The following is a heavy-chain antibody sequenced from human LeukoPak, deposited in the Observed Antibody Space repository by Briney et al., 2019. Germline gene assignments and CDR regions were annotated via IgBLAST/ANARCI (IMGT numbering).Heavy chain of an antibody. CDR3: ASSGSYRFDY. CDR1: GFTFSTYT. CDR2: IGNNGGGI. D-gene: IGHD1-26*01. Sequence: GGSLRLSCAASGFTFSTYTMYWVRHPPGKRLEWVSIIGNNGGGIHYADSVKGRFTISRDNAKNSLYLQMNSLRDEDTAVYYCASSGSYRFDYWGQGTLVTVSS. J-gene: IGHJ4*02. V-gene: IGHV3-48*02.